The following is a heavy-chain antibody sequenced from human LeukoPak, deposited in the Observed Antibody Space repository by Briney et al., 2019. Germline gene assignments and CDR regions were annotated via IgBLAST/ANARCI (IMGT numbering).Heavy chain of an antibody. CDR1: GFTLSSYE. V-gene: IGHV3-48*03. Sequence: GGSLRLSCAASGFTLSSYEMNWVRQAPGKGREWVSYISSSGSTIYYADSVKGRFTISRDNVKHSLYLQMNSLRAEDTAVYYCARDSGNHYYDSSEIDYWGQGTLVTVSS. D-gene: IGHD3-22*01. J-gene: IGHJ4*02. CDR2: ISSSGSTI. CDR3: ARDSGNHYYDSSEIDY.